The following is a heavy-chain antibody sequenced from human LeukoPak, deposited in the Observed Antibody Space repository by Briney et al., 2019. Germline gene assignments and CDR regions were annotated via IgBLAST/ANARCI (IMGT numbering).Heavy chain of an antibody. J-gene: IGHJ2*01. D-gene: IGHD4-11*01. CDR2: VFISGST. CDR3: AKNCDSDYRPSYCFFAL. Sequence: SETLSLTSTASGGSIGRGSYSWSWIRQPAGKGLEWIGRVFISGSTNYNPSLKSRASISIDKSKNQFSLKLNSVTAADTAVYYCAKNCDSDYRPSYCFFALWGRGTLITVSS. V-gene: IGHV4-61*02. CDR1: GGSIGRGSYS.